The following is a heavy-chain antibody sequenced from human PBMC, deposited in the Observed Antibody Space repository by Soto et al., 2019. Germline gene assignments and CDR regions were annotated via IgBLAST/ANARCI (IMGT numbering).Heavy chain of an antibody. CDR1: GYTSTSYG. CDR3: ARVPHGYTYWQYFDY. CDR2: ISAYNGDT. V-gene: IGHV1-18*01. Sequence: QVQLVQSGAEVKKPGASVKVSCKASGYTSTSYGISWERQAPGQGPEWMGWISAYNGDTHYAQKLRGRVTMTTDTSTSTAYMELRSLRSDDTAVYYCARVPHGYTYWQYFDYWGQGTLVTVSS. D-gene: IGHD5-18*01. J-gene: IGHJ4*02.